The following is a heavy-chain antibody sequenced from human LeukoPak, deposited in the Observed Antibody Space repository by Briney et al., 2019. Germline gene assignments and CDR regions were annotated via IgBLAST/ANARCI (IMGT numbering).Heavy chain of an antibody. CDR1: GFTFSSYA. Sequence: AEGSLRLSCAASGFTFSSYAMHWVRQAPGKGLEWVAVISYDGSNKYYADSVKGRFTISRDNSKNTLYLQMNSLRAEDTAVYYCARAVGATSWYFDLWGRGTLVTVSS. CDR2: ISYDGSNK. CDR3: ARAVGATSWYFDL. J-gene: IGHJ2*01. D-gene: IGHD1-26*01. V-gene: IGHV3-30*04.